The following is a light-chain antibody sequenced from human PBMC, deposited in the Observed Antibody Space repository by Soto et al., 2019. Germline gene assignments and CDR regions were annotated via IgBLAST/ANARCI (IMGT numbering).Light chain of an antibody. CDR3: GSCTRGSTWV. CDR2: EVS. J-gene: IGLJ3*02. Sequence: QSALTQPASVSGSPGQSITISCTGTSSDVGGYNYVSWYQQHPGKAPKLMIYEVSNRPSGVSNRFSGSKSGNTSHLTISGLRAEEEAAYYCGSCTRGSTWVFGGGTKFTVL. V-gene: IGLV2-14*01. CDR1: SSDVGGYNY.